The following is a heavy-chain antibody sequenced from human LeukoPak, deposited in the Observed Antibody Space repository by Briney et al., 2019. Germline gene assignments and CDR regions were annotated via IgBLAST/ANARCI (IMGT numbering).Heavy chain of an antibody. CDR2: INPNAGTT. CDR3: ASDWPYQRDYDGY. V-gene: IGHV1-46*01. D-gene: IGHD4-17*01. CDR1: GYTFTSYY. Sequence: GASVKVSCKASGYTFTSYYMHWVRQAPGQGLEWMGIINPNAGTTSYAQKFQGRVTVTRDTSTSTVYMELSSLRSEDTAVYYCASDWPYQRDYDGYWGQGTLVTVSS. J-gene: IGHJ4*02.